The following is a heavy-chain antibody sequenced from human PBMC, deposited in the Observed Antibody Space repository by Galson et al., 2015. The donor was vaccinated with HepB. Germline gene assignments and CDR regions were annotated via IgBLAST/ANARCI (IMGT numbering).Heavy chain of an antibody. J-gene: IGHJ4*02. CDR2: ISYDGSNK. CDR3: ARVLSGSYLVDY. D-gene: IGHD1-26*01. Sequence: SLRLSCAASGFTFSSYGMHWVRQAPGKGLEWVAVISYDGSNKYYADSVKGRFTISRDNSKNTLYLQMNSLRTEDTAVYYCARVLSGSYLVDYWGQGTLVTVSS. CDR1: GFTFSSYG. V-gene: IGHV3-30*03.